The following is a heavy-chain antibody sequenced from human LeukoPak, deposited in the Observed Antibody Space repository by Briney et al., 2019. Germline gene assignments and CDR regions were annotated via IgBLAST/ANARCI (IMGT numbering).Heavy chain of an antibody. J-gene: IGHJ4*02. CDR1: GFTFSSYA. Sequence: GGSLRLSCAASGFTFSSYAVHWVRQAPGKGLEWVALISYDGSNKYYADSVKGRFTISRDNSKNTLYLQMNSLRAEDTAVYYCAREPYCSGGSCYWYYFDYWGQGSLVTVSS. CDR2: ISYDGSNK. V-gene: IGHV3-30*04. D-gene: IGHD2-15*01. CDR3: AREPYCSGGSCYWYYFDY.